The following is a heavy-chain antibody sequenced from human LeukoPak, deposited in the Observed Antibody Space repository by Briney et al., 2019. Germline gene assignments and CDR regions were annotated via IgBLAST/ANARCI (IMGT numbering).Heavy chain of an antibody. CDR3: AREGVYYDILTGRPYYYYYGMDV. CDR2: ISAYNGNT. CDR1: GYTFTSYG. V-gene: IGHV1-18*01. Sequence: GASVMVSCKASGYTFTSYGISWVRQAPGQGLEWMGWISAYNGNTNYAQKLQGRVTMTTDTSTSTAYMELRSLRSDDTAVYYCAREGVYYDILTGRPYYYYYGMDVWGQGTTVTVSS. D-gene: IGHD3-9*01. J-gene: IGHJ6*02.